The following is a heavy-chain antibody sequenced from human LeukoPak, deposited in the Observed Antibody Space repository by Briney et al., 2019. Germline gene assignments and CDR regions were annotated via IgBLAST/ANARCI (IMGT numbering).Heavy chain of an antibody. V-gene: IGHV3-7*01. D-gene: IGHD5-12*01. Sequence: PGGSLRLSCVASGFSFTKYWMTWVRQAPGKGLEWVARLHPDGSERNYVGSAEGRFTVFGDNAKSSLFLQMHSLRVEDTAVYYCARGGYSFDYLGQGTLVTVPS. J-gene: IGHJ4*02. CDR3: ARGGYSFDY. CDR2: LHPDGSER. CDR1: GFSFTKYW.